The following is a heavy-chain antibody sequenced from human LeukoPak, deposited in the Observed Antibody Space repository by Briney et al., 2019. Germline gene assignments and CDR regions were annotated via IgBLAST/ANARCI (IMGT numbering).Heavy chain of an antibody. D-gene: IGHD5-24*01. CDR1: GYTFTSYY. CDR2: INPSGGST. J-gene: IGHJ4*02. Sequence: ASVKVSCTASGYTFTSYYMHWVRQAPGQGLEWMGIINPSGGSTSYAQNFQGRVTITRDSSANIVYMDVSSLTSEDTAVYYCARGIWSATRVDYYLDNWGRGTLVTVSS. CDR3: ARGIWSATRVDYYLDN. V-gene: IGHV1-46*01.